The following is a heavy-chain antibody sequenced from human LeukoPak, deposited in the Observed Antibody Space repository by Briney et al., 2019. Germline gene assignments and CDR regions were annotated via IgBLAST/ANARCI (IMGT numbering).Heavy chain of an antibody. CDR3: ARLWPAATSSRFDY. V-gene: IGHV3-30*03. CDR1: GFTFSSYG. J-gene: IGHJ4*02. D-gene: IGHD3/OR15-3a*01. CDR2: ISYDGSNK. Sequence: GGSLRLPCAASGFTFSSYGMHWVRQAPGKGLEWVAVISYDGSNKYYADSVKGRFTISRDNSKNTLYLQMKSLRAEDTAVYYCARLWPAATSSRFDYWGQGTLVTVSS.